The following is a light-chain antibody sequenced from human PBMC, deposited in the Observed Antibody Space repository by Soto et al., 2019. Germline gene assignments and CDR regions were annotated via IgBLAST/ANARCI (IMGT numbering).Light chain of an antibody. CDR1: QSINNY. CDR2: TTA. CDR3: QQRTNWPPIT. V-gene: IGKV1-39*01. J-gene: IGKJ1*01. Sequence: DIQMPQSPSCLSSSGGDRRTVPPRPSQSINNYLNWYQQKPRKAPHLLIYTTATFQTGGPFSFSGSGSGTDFTLTISSLEPEDFAVYYCQQRTNWPPITFGLGTKVDIK.